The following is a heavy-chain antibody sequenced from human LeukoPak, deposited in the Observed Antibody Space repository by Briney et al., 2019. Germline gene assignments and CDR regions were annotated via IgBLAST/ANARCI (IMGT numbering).Heavy chain of an antibody. CDR2: ISGSGGST. CDR3: AKEAPFIVVVTALDYWYFDL. D-gene: IGHD2-21*02. J-gene: IGHJ2*01. Sequence: GGSLRLSCAASGFTFSSYAMSWVRQAPGKGLEWVSAISGSGGSTYYADSVKGRFTISRDNSKNTLYLQMNSLRAEDTAVYYCAKEAPFIVVVTALDYWYFDLWGRGTLVTVSS. V-gene: IGHV3-23*01. CDR1: GFTFSSYA.